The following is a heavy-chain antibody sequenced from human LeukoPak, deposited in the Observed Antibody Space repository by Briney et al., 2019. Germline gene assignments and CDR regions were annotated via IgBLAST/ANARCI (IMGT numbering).Heavy chain of an antibody. CDR3: ARGYYDSSGYQYLYYYYYMDV. J-gene: IGHJ6*03. V-gene: IGHV3-66*01. D-gene: IGHD3-22*01. CDR1: GFTVSSNY. Sequence: GGSLRLSCAASGFTVSSNYMSWVRQAPGKGLGWVSVIYSGGSTYYADSVKGRFTISRDNSKNTLYLQMNSLRAEDTAVYYCARGYYDSSGYQYLYYYYYMDVWGKGTTVTISS. CDR2: IYSGGST.